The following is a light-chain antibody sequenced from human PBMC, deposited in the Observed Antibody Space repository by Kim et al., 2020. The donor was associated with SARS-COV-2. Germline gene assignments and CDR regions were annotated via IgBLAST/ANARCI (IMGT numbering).Light chain of an antibody. J-gene: IGLJ1*01. Sequence: GQSITISCTGTSSDVGDYNYVSWYQQHPGKAPKLMIYDVNKRPSGVSNRFSGSKSGNTASLTISGLQAEDEANYYCSSYTSSSTWVFGTGTKVTVL. CDR1: SSDVGDYNY. CDR2: DVN. CDR3: SSYTSSSTWV. V-gene: IGLV2-14*03.